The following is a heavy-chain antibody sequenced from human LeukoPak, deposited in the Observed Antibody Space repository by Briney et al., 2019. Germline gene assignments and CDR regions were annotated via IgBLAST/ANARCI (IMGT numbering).Heavy chain of an antibody. Sequence: PGGSLRLSCAESGFIFSNYGMHWVRQAPGKGLEWVAFIRNDGSIKYYADSVKGRFTISRDNSRNTLYLQMSSLRVDDTAVYYCAKGRAGMIRGVCDYWGQGTLVTVSS. CDR2: IRNDGSIK. V-gene: IGHV3-30*02. D-gene: IGHD3-10*01. CDR3: AKGRAGMIRGVCDY. J-gene: IGHJ4*02. CDR1: GFIFSNYG.